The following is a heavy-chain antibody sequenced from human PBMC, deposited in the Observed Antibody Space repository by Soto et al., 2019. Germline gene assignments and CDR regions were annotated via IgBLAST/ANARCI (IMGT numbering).Heavy chain of an antibody. CDR1: GAPIAVFY. CDR3: ARGGSEGGLDI. J-gene: IGHJ6*02. Sequence: QLQESGPGVVKPSETLSLTCTVSGAPIAVFYWTWIRQAPGKGLEWIGYLYYTGNTNYSPSLKSRVAMSMDTPKSHFYLSLTSATAPATPVYFCARGGSEGGLDIWGQGTTVTVSS. V-gene: IGHV4-59*01. D-gene: IGHD3-10*01. CDR2: LYYTGNT.